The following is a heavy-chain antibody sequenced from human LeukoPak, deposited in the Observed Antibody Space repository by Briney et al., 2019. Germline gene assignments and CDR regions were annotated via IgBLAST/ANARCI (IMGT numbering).Heavy chain of an antibody. CDR2: INPSSGST. D-gene: IGHD3-3*01. Sequence: ASVKVSCKASGYTFISYYMHWVRQAPGQGLEWMGIINPSSGSTTYAQKFQGRVTVTRDTSTSTVYTELSSLRSEDTAVYYCARDEYDGDYWGQGTLVTVSS. V-gene: IGHV1-46*01. J-gene: IGHJ4*02. CDR1: GYTFISYY. CDR3: ARDEYDGDY.